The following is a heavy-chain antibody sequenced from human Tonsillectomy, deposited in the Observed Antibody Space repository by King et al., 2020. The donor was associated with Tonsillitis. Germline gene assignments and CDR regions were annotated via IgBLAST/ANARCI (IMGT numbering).Heavy chain of an antibody. D-gene: IGHD3-10*01. V-gene: IGHV4-30-4*01. J-gene: IGHJ6*04. CDR1: GGSISSGDYY. Sequence: QVQLQESGPGLVKPSQTLSLTCTVSGGSISSGDYYWSWIRQPPGKGLEWIGYIYYSGSTYYNPSLKSRVTISVDTSKNQFSLKLSSVTAADTAVYYCAREGLREVRGVIIQDYYYYYGMDVWGEGTTVTVSS. CDR3: AREGLREVRGVIIQDYYYYYGMDV. CDR2: IYYSGST.